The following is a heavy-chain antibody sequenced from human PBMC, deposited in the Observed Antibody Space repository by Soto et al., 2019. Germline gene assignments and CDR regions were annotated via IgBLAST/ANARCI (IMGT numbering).Heavy chain of an antibody. D-gene: IGHD6-13*01. CDR3: ARRSSSSAPYYYDGMDV. CDR2: ISAYNGNT. J-gene: IGHJ6*02. CDR1: GYTFTSYG. Sequence: QVQLVQSGAEVKKPGASVKVSCKASGYTFTSYGISWVRQAPGQGLEWMGWISAYNGNTNYAQKLQGRVTMTTDTHTSTAYGELRSLRSDDAAVYYCARRSSSSAPYYYDGMDVWGQGTTVTVS. V-gene: IGHV1-18*01.